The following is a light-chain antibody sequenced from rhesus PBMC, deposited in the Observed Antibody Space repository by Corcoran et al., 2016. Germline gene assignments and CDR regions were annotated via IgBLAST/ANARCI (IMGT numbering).Light chain of an antibody. Sequence: DIQMTQSPSSLSASVGDRVTITCRQSENVNNYLNCYQQKPGKISKLLISKASTLESGVPSSVSGSGSGTEDTFTMRSLQSEDVTTKYCQHNYGNPYSFGQGTKVEI. CDR1: ENVNNY. CDR2: KAS. J-gene: IGKJ2*01. CDR3: QHNYGNPYS. V-gene: IGKV1-74*01.